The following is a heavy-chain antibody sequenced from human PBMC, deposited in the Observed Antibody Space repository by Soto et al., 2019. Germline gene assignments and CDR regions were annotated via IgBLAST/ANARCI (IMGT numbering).Heavy chain of an antibody. V-gene: IGHV3-30-3*01. CDR2: ISYDGSTK. CDR3: VRDSRESFTSPDY. CDR1: GFTFSLHA. J-gene: IGHJ4*02. Sequence: QVQLVESGGGVVQPGRSLRLSCAASGFTFSLHAMHWVRQAPGKGLEWVALISYDGSTKYYAYSVKGRFTISRDNSKNTMYLQMNSLRAEDTAVFYCVRDSRESFTSPDYWGQGTLVTVSS. D-gene: IGHD3-16*01.